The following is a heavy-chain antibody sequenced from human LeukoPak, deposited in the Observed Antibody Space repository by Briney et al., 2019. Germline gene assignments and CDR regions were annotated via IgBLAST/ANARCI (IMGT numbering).Heavy chain of an antibody. CDR3: AKGKGTGSYYYFDY. CDR2: ISNSGGTI. CDR1: GFTFSNYA. D-gene: IGHD1-26*01. V-gene: IGHV3-23*01. J-gene: IGHJ4*02. Sequence: GGSLRLSCAASGFTFSNYAMSWVRQAPGEGLEWVSAISNSGGTIHYADSVKGRFTISRDNSKNTLYLQMNSLTAEDSAVYHCAKGKGTGSYYYFDYWGQGTLVIVSS.